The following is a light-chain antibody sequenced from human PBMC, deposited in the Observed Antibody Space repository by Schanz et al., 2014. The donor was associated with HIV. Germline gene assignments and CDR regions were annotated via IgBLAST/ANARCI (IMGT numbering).Light chain of an antibody. CDR1: SSNVGGYDY. V-gene: IGLV2-14*03. Sequence: QSALTQPASVSGSPGQSITISCTGTSSNVGGYDYVSWYQQHPGKAPKLIIYDVTNRPSGVSNRFSGSKSGNTASLTISGLQAEDEADYYCTSYGGPNTYVFGSGTKLTVL. J-gene: IGLJ1*01. CDR3: TSYGGPNTYV. CDR2: DVT.